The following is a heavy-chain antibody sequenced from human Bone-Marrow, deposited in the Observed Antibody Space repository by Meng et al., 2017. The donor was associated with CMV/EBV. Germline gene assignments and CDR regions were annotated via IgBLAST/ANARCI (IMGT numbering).Heavy chain of an antibody. CDR1: GFTFGDYA. V-gene: IGHV3-49*04. J-gene: IGHJ6*01. CDR2: IRSKAYGGIT. CDR3: TRVSIDIVVVPAAKHYYYYYGMDV. Sequence: GESLKISCTASGFTFGDYAMSWVRQAPGKGLEWVGFIRSKAYGGITEYAASVKGRFTISRDDSKSIAYLQMTSLKTEDTAVYYCTRVSIDIVVVPAAKHYYYYYGMDVWGQGTTVTVSS. D-gene: IGHD2-2*01.